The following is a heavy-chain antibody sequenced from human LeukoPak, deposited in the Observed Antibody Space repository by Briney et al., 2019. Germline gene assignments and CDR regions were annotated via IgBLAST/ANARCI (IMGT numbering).Heavy chain of an antibody. CDR2: ISYDGSDK. J-gene: IGHJ4*02. CDR3: AKAVGSISWSFDY. Sequence: GRSLRLSCAASGFTFSTYGMHWVRQAPGKGLEWVALISYDGSDKNYADSVKGRFTISRDNSKSTLYLQMDSLRGDDAAVYYCAKAVGSISWSFDYWGQGTLVTVSS. V-gene: IGHV3-30*18. CDR1: GFTFSTYG. D-gene: IGHD6-13*01.